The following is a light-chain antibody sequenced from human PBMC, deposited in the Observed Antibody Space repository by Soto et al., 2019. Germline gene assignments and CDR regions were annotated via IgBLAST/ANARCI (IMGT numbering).Light chain of an antibody. V-gene: IGKV1-33*01. CDR1: QDISNY. CDR3: QHYNSYSEA. CDR2: DAS. Sequence: DIQMTQSPSSLSASVGDRVTITCQASQDISNYLNWYQHKPGKPPKLLIYDASNLETGVPSRFSGSGSGTEFTLTISSLQPDDFATYYCQHYNSYSEAFGQGTKVELK. J-gene: IGKJ1*01.